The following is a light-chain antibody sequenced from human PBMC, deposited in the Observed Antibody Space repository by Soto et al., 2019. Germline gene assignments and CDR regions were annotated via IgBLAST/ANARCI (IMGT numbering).Light chain of an antibody. Sequence: DGVMTQSPPSLSVTLGQPASMSCRSSQSLGYSDAIIYLSWFQQRPGRSPRRLIYRISNRDSGGPDRFSGSESGTDFTLKSSRVEAEDVGVYYCMQATRWPTFGQGTRLEIK. CDR1: QSLGYSDAIIY. CDR2: RIS. V-gene: IGKV2-30*01. J-gene: IGKJ2*01. CDR3: MQATRWPT.